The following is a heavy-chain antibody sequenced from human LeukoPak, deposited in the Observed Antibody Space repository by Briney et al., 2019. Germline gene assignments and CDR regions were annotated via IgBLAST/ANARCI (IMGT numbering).Heavy chain of an antibody. CDR1: GFTFSSYG. Sequence: PGGTLRLSCAASGFTFSSYGMSWVRQAPGKGLEWVSAISGSGGSTYYADSVKGRFTISRENSKNTLFLQMNNLRPEDTAVYYCAKDLDGWGSYDYWGQGTLVTVSS. J-gene: IGHJ4*02. CDR3: AKDLDGWGSYDY. D-gene: IGHD3-10*01. V-gene: IGHV3-23*01. CDR2: ISGSGGST.